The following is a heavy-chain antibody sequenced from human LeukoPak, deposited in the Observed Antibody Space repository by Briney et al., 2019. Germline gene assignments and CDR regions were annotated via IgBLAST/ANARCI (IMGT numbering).Heavy chain of an antibody. CDR2: ISSSSSYI. CDR1: GVTFSTYS. Sequence: PGGSLRLSCAASGVTFSTYSMNWVRQAPGKGLEWVSFISSSSSYIYYADSVKGRFTISRDNAKNSLYLQMNSLRAEDTAVYYCARDLSDSSGWYFDLWGRGTLVTVSS. D-gene: IGHD3-22*01. J-gene: IGHJ2*01. CDR3: ARDLSDSSGWYFDL. V-gene: IGHV3-21*01.